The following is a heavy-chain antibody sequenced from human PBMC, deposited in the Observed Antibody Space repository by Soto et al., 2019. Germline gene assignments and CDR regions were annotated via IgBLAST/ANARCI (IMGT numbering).Heavy chain of an antibody. Sequence: PSETLSLTCAVSGGSFSGYYWSLIRQPPGKGLEWIGEINHSGSTNYNPSLKSRVTISVDTSKNQFTLKLSSVTAADTAVYYCARFVAAAGPATYYYYGMDVWGQGTTVTVSS. CDR2: INHSGST. CDR3: ARFVAAAGPATYYYYGMDV. J-gene: IGHJ6*02. CDR1: GGSFSGYY. V-gene: IGHV4-34*01. D-gene: IGHD6-13*01.